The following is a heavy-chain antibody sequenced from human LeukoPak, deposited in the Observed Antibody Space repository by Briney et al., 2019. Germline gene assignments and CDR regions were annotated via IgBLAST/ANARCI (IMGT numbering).Heavy chain of an antibody. D-gene: IGHD6-19*01. J-gene: IGHJ4*02. V-gene: IGHV1-8*01. CDR1: GYTFTNND. CDR3: TRGRAAGD. CDR2: VSPDSGET. Sequence: ASRRVSSKASGYTFTNNDINWGRQAPGQGHEWMGWVSPDSGETGYAPNFRGRVTMTTDTSMNTAYMELTSLASEDTAIYYCTRGRAAGDWGQGTLVTVSS.